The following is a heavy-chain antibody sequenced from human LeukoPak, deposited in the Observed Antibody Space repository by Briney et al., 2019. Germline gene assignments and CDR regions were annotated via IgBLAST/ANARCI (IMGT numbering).Heavy chain of an antibody. J-gene: IGHJ6*03. Sequence: SVKVSCKASGGTFSSCAISWVRQAPGQGLEWMGGIIPIFGTANYAQKFQGRVTITTDESTSTAYMELSSLRSEDTAVYYCARNGIAAAVTAHYYYYYYMDVWGKGTTVTVSS. V-gene: IGHV1-69*05. CDR2: IIPIFGTA. CDR3: ARNGIAAAVTAHYYYYYYMDV. CDR1: GGTFSSCA. D-gene: IGHD6-13*01.